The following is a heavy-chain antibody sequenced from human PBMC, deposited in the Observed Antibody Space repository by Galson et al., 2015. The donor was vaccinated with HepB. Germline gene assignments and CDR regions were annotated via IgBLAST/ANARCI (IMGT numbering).Heavy chain of an antibody. V-gene: IGHV3-21*01. J-gene: IGHJ4*02. D-gene: IGHD6-13*01. CDR2: ITSSSSYK. Sequence: SLRLSCAASGFTFSSYTMNWVRQAPGKGLEWVSSITSSSSYKYYADSVKGRFTISRDNAKNSLYLQMNSLRAEDTAVYYCARDLGLAAAWGQGTLVTVSS. CDR3: ARDLGLAAA. CDR1: GFTFSSYT.